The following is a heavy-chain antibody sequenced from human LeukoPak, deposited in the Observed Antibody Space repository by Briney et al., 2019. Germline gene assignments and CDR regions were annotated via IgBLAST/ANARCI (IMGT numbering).Heavy chain of an antibody. CDR2: ISYDGSNK. CDR1: GFTFSSYA. V-gene: IGHV3-30*04. D-gene: IGHD1-14*01. Sequence: PGGSLRLSCAASGFTFSSYAMHWVRQAPGKGLEWVAVISYDGSNKYYADSVKGRFTISRDNSKNTLYLQMNSLRAEDTAVYYCAKGTRPYYYYYMDVWGKGTTVTISS. CDR3: AKGTRPYYYYYMDV. J-gene: IGHJ6*03.